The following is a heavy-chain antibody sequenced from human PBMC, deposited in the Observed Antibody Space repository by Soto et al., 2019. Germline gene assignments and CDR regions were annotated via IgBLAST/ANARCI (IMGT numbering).Heavy chain of an antibody. D-gene: IGHD6-19*01. J-gene: IGHJ4*02. CDR3: AILAVSGTSRRFDF. CDR1: GGTFSTSA. CDR2: IIPIFGAP. V-gene: IGHV1-69*12. Sequence: QVQLVQSGTEVKKPGSSVKVSCKASGGTFSTSAFSWVRQAPGQGLEWMGGIIPIFGAPNYAQKFQGRVTITADESTTTSYIEVSSLRSEVTAVYYCAILAVSGTSRRFDFWGQGTLVTVSS.